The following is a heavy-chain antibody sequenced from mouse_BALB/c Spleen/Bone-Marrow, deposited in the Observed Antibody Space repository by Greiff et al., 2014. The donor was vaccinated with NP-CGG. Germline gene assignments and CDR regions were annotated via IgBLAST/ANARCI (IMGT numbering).Heavy chain of an antibody. J-gene: IGHJ4*01. D-gene: IGHD1-1*01. CDR2: ISYSGST. CDR1: GYSITSDYA. Sequence: DVKLVESGPGLVKPSQSLSLTCTVTGYSITSDYAWNWIRQFPGNKLEWVGYISYSGSTSYNPSLKSRISITRDTSKNQFFLQLNSVTTEDTATYYCARYYGSSYYAMDYWGQGTSVTVSS. CDR3: ARYYGSSYYAMDY. V-gene: IGHV3-2*02.